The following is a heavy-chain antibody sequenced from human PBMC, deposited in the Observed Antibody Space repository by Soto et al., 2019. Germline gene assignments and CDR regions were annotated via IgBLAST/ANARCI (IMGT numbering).Heavy chain of an antibody. J-gene: IGHJ4*02. Sequence: VGSLRLSCAAPGFSFSSHSMKWVRQAPGKGLEWVSYISSSGSTIYYADSVKGRFTISRDNAKNSLYLQMNSLRDDDTAVYYCARGRGYCGGTNCYLDYWGQGALVTVSS. CDR3: ARGRGYCGGTNCYLDY. D-gene: IGHD2-21*01. CDR1: GFSFSSHS. CDR2: ISSSGSTI. V-gene: IGHV3-48*02.